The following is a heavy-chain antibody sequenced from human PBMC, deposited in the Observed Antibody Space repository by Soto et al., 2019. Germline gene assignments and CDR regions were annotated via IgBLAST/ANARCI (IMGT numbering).Heavy chain of an antibody. J-gene: IGHJ3*01. CDR2: ISYDGSDE. V-gene: IGHV3-30*18. CDR1: GFTFRSYG. CDR3: AKHADYETDAFHV. Sequence: QVRLVESGGGVVQPGRSLRLSCAASGFTFRSYGMHWVRQAPGKGLEWVALISYDGSDEYYGDSMQGRFSISRDNSKDTLYLQINSLRVEDTAVYYCAKHADYETDAFHVWGQGTMVTISS. D-gene: IGHD4-17*01.